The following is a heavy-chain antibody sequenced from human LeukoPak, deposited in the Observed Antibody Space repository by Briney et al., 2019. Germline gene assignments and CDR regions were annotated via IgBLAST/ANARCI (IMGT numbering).Heavy chain of an antibody. Sequence: GASVKVSCKASGCTFTGYYMHWVRQAPGQGLEWMGWINPNSGGTNYAQKFQGRVTMTRDTSISTAYMELSRLRSDDTAVYYCARVTQQLVKNTITYFDYWGQGTLVTVSS. D-gene: IGHD6-13*01. CDR2: INPNSGGT. J-gene: IGHJ4*02. V-gene: IGHV1-2*02. CDR3: ARVTQQLVKNTITYFDY. CDR1: GCTFTGYY.